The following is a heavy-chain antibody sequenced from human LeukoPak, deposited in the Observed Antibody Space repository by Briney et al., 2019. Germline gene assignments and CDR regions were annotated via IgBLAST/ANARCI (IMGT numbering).Heavy chain of an antibody. CDR2: IHPGDSDT. J-gene: IGHJ5*02. CDR1: GYSFTSYW. V-gene: IGHV5-51*01. D-gene: IGHD6-13*01. CDR3: ARQTGIAAAVNVNWFDP. Sequence: GESLKISCKGSGYSFTSYWIGWVRQMPGKGLEWMGIIHPGDSDTRYSPSFQGQVTISADKSISTAYLQWSSLKASDTAMYYCARQTGIAAAVNVNWFDPWGQGTLVTVSS.